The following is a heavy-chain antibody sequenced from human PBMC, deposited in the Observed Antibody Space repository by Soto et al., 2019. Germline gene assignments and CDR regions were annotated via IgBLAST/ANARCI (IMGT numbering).Heavy chain of an antibody. Sequence: PAVKLSWETSGGTFGSYRSNWVRQSTVQVLEWVGGIGPIYRTADYAQKFQGRVTITADESARTSYMELRSLKSQDTAVYYCVRTGRDGYKRYYYYGMDVWGQGNTVNGS. J-gene: IGHJ6*02. V-gene: IGHV1-69*13. CDR1: GGTFGSYR. D-gene: IGHD5-12*01. CDR2: IGPIYRTA. CDR3: VRTGRDGYKRYYYYGMDV.